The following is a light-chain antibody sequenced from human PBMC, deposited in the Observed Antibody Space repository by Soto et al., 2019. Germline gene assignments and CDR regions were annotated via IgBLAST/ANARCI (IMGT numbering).Light chain of an antibody. CDR2: TTS. CDR3: QQHFSYPIT. CDR1: QGISNY. V-gene: IGKV1-9*01. J-gene: IGKJ4*01. Sequence: DIQMTQSPSSLSASVGDRVTITCRASQGISNYLARYQQRPGKAPNLLIYTTSTLQSGVPSRFSGNGSGTDFTLTISCLQSEDFATYYCQQHFSYPITFGGGTKVDIK.